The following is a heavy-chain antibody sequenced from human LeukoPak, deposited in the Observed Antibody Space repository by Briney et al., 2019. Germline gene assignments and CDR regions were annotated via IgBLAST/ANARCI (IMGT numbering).Heavy chain of an antibody. CDR1: GFTFSSYA. V-gene: IGHV3-23*01. CDR3: AKFGTVAGTHFDY. Sequence: GGSPRLSCAASGFTFSSYAMSWVRQAPGKGLEWVSAISGSGGSTYYADSVKGRFTISRDNSKNTLYLQMNSLRAEDTAVYYCAKFGTVAGTHFDYWGQGTLVTVSS. D-gene: IGHD6-19*01. J-gene: IGHJ4*02. CDR2: ISGSGGST.